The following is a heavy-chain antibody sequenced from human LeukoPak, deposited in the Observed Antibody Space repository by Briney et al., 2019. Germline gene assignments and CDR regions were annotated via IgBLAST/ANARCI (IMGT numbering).Heavy chain of an antibody. J-gene: IGHJ5*02. CDR2: VSPGGST. CDR1: SESSGGDD. CDR3: ARDGGTRLGFDP. V-gene: IGHV4-34*01. Sequence: SETLSLTCAMHSESSGGDDWTWIRQPPGKGLEWIGEVSPGGSTRYNPSLRSQVTISLDTSRSRFSLRLSSVTAADTGVYYCARDGGTRLGFDPWGQGTLVTVSS. D-gene: IGHD3-16*01.